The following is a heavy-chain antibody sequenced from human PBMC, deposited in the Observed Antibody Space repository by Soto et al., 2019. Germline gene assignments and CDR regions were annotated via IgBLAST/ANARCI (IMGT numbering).Heavy chain of an antibody. D-gene: IGHD1-7*01. CDR2: IWYDGSYK. CDR3: ARGNWNYGYFDY. Sequence: QVQLVESGGGVVQPGRSLRLSCAASGFTFNNYGMHWVRQAPGKGLEWVAVIWYDGSYKYNADSVKGRFTISRDTSKNTLYLQMNSLRGEYTAVYHCARGNWNYGYFDYWGQGTLVTVSS. J-gene: IGHJ4*02. CDR1: GFTFNNYG. V-gene: IGHV3-33*01.